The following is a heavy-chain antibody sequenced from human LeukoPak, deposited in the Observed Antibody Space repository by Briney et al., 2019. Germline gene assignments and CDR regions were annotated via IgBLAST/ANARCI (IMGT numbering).Heavy chain of an antibody. CDR2: IYYSGTT. V-gene: IGHV4-31*03. J-gene: IGHJ4*02. Sequence: SETLSLTCTVSGGSIISGGHYWSWIRQHPGKGLEWIGYIYYSGTTYYNPSLKSRVTISVDTSVNQFSLRLTSVTAADTVVYYCARDQDGYSRFDYWGQGTLVTVSS. D-gene: IGHD5-24*01. CDR3: ARDQDGYSRFDY. CDR1: GGSIISGGHY.